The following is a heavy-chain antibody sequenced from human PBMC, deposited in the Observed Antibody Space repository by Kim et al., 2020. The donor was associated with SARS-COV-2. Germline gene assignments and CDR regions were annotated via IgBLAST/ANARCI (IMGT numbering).Heavy chain of an antibody. CDR1: RFSFSTNW. D-gene: IGHD2-15*01. V-gene: IGHV3-7*01. J-gene: IGHJ4*02. CDR2: IKEDVSEK. Sequence: GGSLRLSCVVSRFSFSTNWMSWVRQAPGKGLEWVAKIKEDVSEKYYADSVEGRFTISRDNAKNSLYLQMNSLSAEDTAVYYCARDRRYSLDYWGQGTLVTVSS. CDR3: ARDRRYSLDY.